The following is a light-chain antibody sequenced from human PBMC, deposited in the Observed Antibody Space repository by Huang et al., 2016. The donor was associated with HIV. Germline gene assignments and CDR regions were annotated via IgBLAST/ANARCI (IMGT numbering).Light chain of an antibody. V-gene: IGKV3D-15*01. J-gene: IGKJ1*01. CDR3: QQYNNWPPWT. Sequence: EIVMTQSPGTLSVSPGERATLSCRASQGVANHVAWYQQKPGQTPRLLIHGASTRATGIPARFSGSASGAEFTLTISSLQTEDFAIYYCQQYNNWPPWTFGQGT. CDR2: GAS. CDR1: QGVANH.